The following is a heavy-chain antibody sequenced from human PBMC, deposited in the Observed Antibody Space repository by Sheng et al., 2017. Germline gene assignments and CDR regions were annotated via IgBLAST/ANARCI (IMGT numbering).Heavy chain of an antibody. CDR3: AKCATSYFVGDDAFDI. V-gene: IGHV3-23*01. CDR2: ISANGNSA. D-gene: IGHD3-10*01. CDR1: GFTFTNFV. Sequence: EVHLLESGGGLVQPGGSLRLSCAASGFTFTNFVMNWVRQAPGKGLEWVSSISANGNSAYYPDSVKGRFTISRDNSRKTVFLQMDSLRAEDTAVYYCAKCATSYFVGDDAFDIWGQGTVVSVSS. J-gene: IGHJ3*02.